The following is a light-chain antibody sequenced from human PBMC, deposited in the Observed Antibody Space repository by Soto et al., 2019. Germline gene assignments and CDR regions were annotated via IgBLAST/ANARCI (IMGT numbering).Light chain of an antibody. CDR2: GSS. J-gene: IGKJ1*01. CDR1: QSVSSN. V-gene: IGKV3-15*01. Sequence: EIVMTQSPATLSVSPGERATLSCRASQSVSSNLAWYQQKPVQARRLLIYGSSTRATGIPARFSGSGSGTEFTLTISSLQSEDFAVYYCQQYNNWPWTFGQGTRVDIK. CDR3: QQYNNWPWT.